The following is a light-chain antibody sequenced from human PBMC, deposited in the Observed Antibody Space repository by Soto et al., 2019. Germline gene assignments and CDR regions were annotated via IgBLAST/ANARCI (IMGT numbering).Light chain of an antibody. CDR1: QDINIS. V-gene: IGKV1-33*01. CDR3: HQYDSRAIT. Sequence: DIQMTQSPSSLFASVGDRVTITCQATQDINISLTWYQQKQGKAPNILIYDASYLEIGVPGRFSGSVSMTHFTFTISSPQTVDIVTDFCHQYDSRAITFGRGARLEIK. CDR2: DAS. J-gene: IGKJ5*01.